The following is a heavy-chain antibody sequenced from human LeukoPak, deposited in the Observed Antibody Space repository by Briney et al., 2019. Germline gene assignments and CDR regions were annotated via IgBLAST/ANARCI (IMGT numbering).Heavy chain of an antibody. CDR1: GGSICSSSYY. V-gene: IGHV4-39*01. CDR2: IYYSGST. J-gene: IGHJ4*02. D-gene: IGHD2-2*01. Sequence: PSETLSLTCTVSGGSICSSSYYWGWIRQPPGKGLEWIGSIYYSGSTYYNPSLKSRVTISVDTSKNQFSLKLSSVTAADTAVYYCARVVVPAAKIFDYWGQGTLVTVSS. CDR3: ARVVVPAAKIFDY.